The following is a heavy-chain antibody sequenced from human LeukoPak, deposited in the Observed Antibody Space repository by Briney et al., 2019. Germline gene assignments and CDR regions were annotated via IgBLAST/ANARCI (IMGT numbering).Heavy chain of an antibody. Sequence: GRSLRLSCAASGFTFSSYAMHWVRQAPGKGLEWVAVISYDGSNKYYADSVKGRFTISRDNSKNTLYLQMNSLRAEDTAVYYCANRDRTSGIDYWGQGTLVTVSS. V-gene: IGHV3-30*04. J-gene: IGHJ4*02. CDR2: ISYDGSNK. CDR1: GFTFSSYA. D-gene: IGHD2-21*02. CDR3: ANRDRTSGIDY.